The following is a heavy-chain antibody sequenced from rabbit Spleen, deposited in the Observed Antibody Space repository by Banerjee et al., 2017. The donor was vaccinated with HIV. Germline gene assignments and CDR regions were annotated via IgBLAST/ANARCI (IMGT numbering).Heavy chain of an antibody. J-gene: IGHJ4*01. D-gene: IGHD5-1*01. Sequence: QSLEESGGDLVKPGASLTLTCTASGFSFSSSDYMCWVRQAPGKGLEWIGCIYTGNGKTYYASWAKGRFTISKTSSTTVTLQMTSLTAADTATYFCARAGEGGDGYLNLWGPGTLVTVS. V-gene: IGHV1S40*01. CDR1: GFSFSSSDY. CDR3: ARAGEGGDGYLNL. CDR2: IYTGNGKT.